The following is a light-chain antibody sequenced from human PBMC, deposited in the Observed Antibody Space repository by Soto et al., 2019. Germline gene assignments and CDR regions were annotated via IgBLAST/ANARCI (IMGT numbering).Light chain of an antibody. CDR3: QQYNYWPRT. Sequence: EIVMTQSPATLSVSPGERATLSCRASQTVGSNLAWYQQKRGQAPGLLIYDASTRATGIPARFSGSGSGTDFTLTISSLQSEDFALYYCQQYNYWPRTFGQGSKLEIK. V-gene: IGKV3D-15*01. CDR2: DAS. CDR1: QTVGSN. J-gene: IGKJ2*01.